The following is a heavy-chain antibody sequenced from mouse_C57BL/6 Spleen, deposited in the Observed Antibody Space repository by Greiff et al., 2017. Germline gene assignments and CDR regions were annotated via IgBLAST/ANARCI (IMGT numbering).Heavy chain of an antibody. V-gene: IGHV1-52*01. CDR2: IDPSDSDT. D-gene: IGHD1-1*01. CDR1: GYTFTSYW. CDR3: AGRGGSSYWYFDV. Sequence: QVQLQQPGAELVRPGSSVKLSCKASGYTFTSYWMHWVKQRPIQGLEWIGNIDPSDSDTHYNQKFKDKATLTVDKSSSTAYMQLSSLTSEDSAVYYCAGRGGSSYWYFDVWGTGTTVTVSS. J-gene: IGHJ1*03.